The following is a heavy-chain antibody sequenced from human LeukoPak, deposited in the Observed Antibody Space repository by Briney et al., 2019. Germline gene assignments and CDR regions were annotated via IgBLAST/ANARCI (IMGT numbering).Heavy chain of an antibody. J-gene: IGHJ4*02. D-gene: IGHD4-23*01. V-gene: IGHV1-8*02. Sequence: GASVELSCKASGHTFGIYDVNWVRQATGLGVRWMGGLHPNTGNTGSPHTFKGGVTCTTYPSTSPAYMELGSLTAEDPTVSHCGTVLGGGNSVHFDYSGQRALGTVSS. CDR3: GTVLGGGNSVHFDY. CDR1: GHTFGIYD. CDR2: LHPNTGNT.